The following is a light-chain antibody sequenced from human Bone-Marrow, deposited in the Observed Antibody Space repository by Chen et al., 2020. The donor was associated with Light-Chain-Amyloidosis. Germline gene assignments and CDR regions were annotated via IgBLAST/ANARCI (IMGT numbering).Light chain of an antibody. CDR1: QSVSNSY. CDR2: GAS. CDR3: QQYGSSPWT. Sequence: EIVLTQSPGPLSLSPGERATLSCRASQSVSNSYLAWDQQKPGQTPRPLIYGASSRATGIPDRFSGSGSGTDFTLTISRLEPEDFAVYYCQQYGSSPWTFGQGTKVEIK. J-gene: IGKJ1*01. V-gene: IGKV3-20*01.